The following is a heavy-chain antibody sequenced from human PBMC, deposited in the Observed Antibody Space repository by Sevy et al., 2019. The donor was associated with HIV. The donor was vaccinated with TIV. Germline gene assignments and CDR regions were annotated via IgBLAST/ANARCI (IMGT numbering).Heavy chain of an antibody. CDR1: GFTFSSYA. J-gene: IGHJ4*02. D-gene: IGHD6-13*01. CDR3: ARGRSVRIAAAGIGLGFLLCY. Sequence: GGSLRLSCAASGFTFSSYAMHWVRQAPGKGLEWVAVISYDGSNKYYADSVKGRFTISRDNSKNTLYLQMNSLRAEDTAVYYCARGRSVRIAAAGIGLGFLLCYWGQGTLVTVSS. CDR2: ISYDGSNK. V-gene: IGHV3-30-3*01.